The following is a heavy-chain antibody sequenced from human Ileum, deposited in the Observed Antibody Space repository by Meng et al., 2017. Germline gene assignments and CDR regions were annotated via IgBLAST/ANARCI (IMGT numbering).Heavy chain of an antibody. Sequence: VHLVQDGGGLVQPGGSRILACTASGFTFSSSWRHWVRQVPGKGLVWVSRIKYDGSITMYADFVKGRFTISRDNAKNTLYLQMNNLRAEDTAVYYCARSDWFDPWGQGTLVTVFS. CDR1: GFTFSSSW. V-gene: IGHV3-74*03. CDR2: IKYDGSIT. CDR3: ARSDWFDP. J-gene: IGHJ5*02.